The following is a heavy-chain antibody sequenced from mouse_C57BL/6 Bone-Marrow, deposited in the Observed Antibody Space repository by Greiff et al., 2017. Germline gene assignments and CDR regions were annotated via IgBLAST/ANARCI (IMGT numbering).Heavy chain of an antibody. CDR3: ARRTPYYYGSSPNWYFDV. CDR1: GYTFTSYG. V-gene: IGHV1-81*01. CDR2: IYPRSGNT. D-gene: IGHD1-1*01. Sequence: QVQLQQSGAELARPGASVKLSCKASGYTFTSYGISGVKQRTGQGLEWIGEIYPRSGNTYYNEKFKGKATLTADKSSSTAYMELRSLTSEDSAVYFCARRTPYYYGSSPNWYFDVWGTGTTVTVSS. J-gene: IGHJ1*03.